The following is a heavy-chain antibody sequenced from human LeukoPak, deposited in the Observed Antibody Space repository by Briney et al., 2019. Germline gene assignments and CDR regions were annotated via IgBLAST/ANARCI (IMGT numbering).Heavy chain of an antibody. CDR3: ARGGEPYYFDY. CDR1: GGSVSSGSYY. V-gene: IGHV4-30-2*01. J-gene: IGHJ4*02. CDR2: IYHSGST. Sequence: SETLSLTCTVSGGSVSSGSYYWSWIRQPPGKGLEWIGYIYHSGSTYYNPSLKSRVTISVDRSKNQFSLKLSSVTAADTAVYYCARGGEPYYFDYWGQGTLVTVSS. D-gene: IGHD2-21*01.